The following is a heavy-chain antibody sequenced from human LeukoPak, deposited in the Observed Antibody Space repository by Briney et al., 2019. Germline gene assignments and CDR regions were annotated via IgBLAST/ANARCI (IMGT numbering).Heavy chain of an antibody. D-gene: IGHD6-19*01. CDR3: ARDQWLDY. Sequence: PGGSLRLSCAASGFTFSGYIMNWVRQAPGKALGWVSFISSSSNTIYYADSVKGRFTVSRDNARNSLYLQMNSLRAEDTAVYYCARDQWLDYWGQGTLVTVSS. J-gene: IGHJ4*02. V-gene: IGHV3-48*01. CDR1: GFTFSGYI. CDR2: ISSSSNTI.